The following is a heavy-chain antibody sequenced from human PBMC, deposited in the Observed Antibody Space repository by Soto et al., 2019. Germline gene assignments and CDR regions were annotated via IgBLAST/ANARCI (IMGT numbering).Heavy chain of an antibody. D-gene: IGHD3-22*01. CDR1: GYPFTHYG. V-gene: IGHV1-18*01. CDR3: ARDQSFDRSYYYGIDF. Sequence: ASVKVSCKSSGYPFTHYGITWIRQAPGQGLDWFGWISPFNGNSNYAQTLQGRVTLTTVTSTSTVYMELRSLRSDDTAVYYCARDQSFDRSYYYGIDFWGQGTTVTVSS. J-gene: IGHJ6*02. CDR2: ISPFNGNS.